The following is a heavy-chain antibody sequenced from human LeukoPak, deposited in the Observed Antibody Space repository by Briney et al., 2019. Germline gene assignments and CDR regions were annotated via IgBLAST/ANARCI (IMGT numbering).Heavy chain of an antibody. CDR3: AKLTSGSGSSALFDY. V-gene: IGHV3-23*01. CDR1: GFTFSNYA. D-gene: IGHD3-10*01. CDR2: SSGSGGST. Sequence: GGSLRLSCAASGFTFSNYAMSWVPQAPGKGLKWGSASSGSGGSTYYADSVKGRFTISRDNSKNTLYLQMNSLRAEDTAVYYCAKLTSGSGSSALFDYWGQGTLVTVSS. J-gene: IGHJ4*02.